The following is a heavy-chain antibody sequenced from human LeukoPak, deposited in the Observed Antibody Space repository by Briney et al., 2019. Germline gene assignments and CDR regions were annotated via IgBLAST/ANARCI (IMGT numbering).Heavy chain of an antibody. D-gene: IGHD2-15*01. J-gene: IGHJ4*02. CDR2: ISSSGSTI. V-gene: IGHV3-48*03. CDR3: ARADCSGGSCWFDY. CDR1: GFTFSSYE. Sequence: GGSLRLSCAASGFTFSSYEMNWVRQAPGKELEWVSYISSSGSTIYYADSVKGRFTISRDNAKNSLYLQMNSLRAEDTAVYYCARADCSGGSCWFDYWGQGTLVTVSS.